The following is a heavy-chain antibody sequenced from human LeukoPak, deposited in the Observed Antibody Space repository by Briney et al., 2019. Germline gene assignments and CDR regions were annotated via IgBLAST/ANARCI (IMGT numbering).Heavy chain of an antibody. CDR2: ISGSGVTT. J-gene: IGHJ4*02. CDR1: GFTFSRYS. V-gene: IGHV3-23*01. Sequence: PGGSLRLSCAASGFTFSRYSMSWVRQAPGKGLEWVSAISGSGVTTYYADSVKGRFTISRDNSKHTLYLQMNSLRAEDTAVYYCSKWKAIVLVPAARSPIDYWGQGTLVTVSS. D-gene: IGHD2-2*01. CDR3: SKWKAIVLVPAARSPIDY.